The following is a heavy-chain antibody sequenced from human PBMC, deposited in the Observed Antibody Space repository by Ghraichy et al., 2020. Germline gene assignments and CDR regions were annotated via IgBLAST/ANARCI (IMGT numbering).Heavy chain of an antibody. CDR1: GFTFSSYG. D-gene: IGHD6-19*01. J-gene: IGHJ6*02. Sequence: SLNISCAASGFTFSSYGMHWVRQAPGKGLEWVAVIWYDGSNKYYADSVKGRFTISRDNSKNTLYLQMNSLRAEDTAVYYCARDSALGSSGWSINRFYYGMDVWGQGTTVTVSS. CDR3: ARDSALGSSGWSINRFYYGMDV. V-gene: IGHV3-33*01. CDR2: IWYDGSNK.